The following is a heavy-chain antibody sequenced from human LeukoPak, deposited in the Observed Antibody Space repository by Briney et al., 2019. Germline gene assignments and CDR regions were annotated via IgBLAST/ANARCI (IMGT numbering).Heavy chain of an antibody. CDR1: GFSFIEYV. D-gene: IGHD6-19*01. CDR2: MSGTSGGT. J-gene: IGHJ4*02. V-gene: IGHV3-23*01. CDR3: AKDQTVGGTWGEVIFHY. Sequence: PGGSLRLSCSASGFSFIEYVMSWVRQAPGKGLEWVAGMSGTSGGTYYADSVKGRFTISRDNSDNTLYLHINNLRAEDTAVYYCAKDQTVGGTWGEVIFHYWGQGTLVTVAS.